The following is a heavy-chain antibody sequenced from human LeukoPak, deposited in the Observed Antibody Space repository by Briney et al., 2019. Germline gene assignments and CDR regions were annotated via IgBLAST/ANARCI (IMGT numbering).Heavy chain of an antibody. CDR3: ALVGATVA. CDR1: GFTFSAHA. V-gene: IGHV3-23*01. Sequence: GGPLRLSCAASGFTFSAHAMIWVRQAPGKGPEWVSCITGSGTGTYYRDSVKGRFTISRENSNDTLYLQMNSLRAEDTAVYYCALVGATVAWGQGTLVTVSS. D-gene: IGHD1-26*01. CDR2: ITGSGTGT. J-gene: IGHJ5*02.